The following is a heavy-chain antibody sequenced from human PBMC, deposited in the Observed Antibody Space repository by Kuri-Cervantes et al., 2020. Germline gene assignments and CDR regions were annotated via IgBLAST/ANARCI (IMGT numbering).Heavy chain of an antibody. V-gene: IGHV1-2*02. CDR3: AREQNTAYYGFPFDP. CDR2: INPNSGGT. CDR1: GYTFTGYY. D-gene: IGHD3-10*01. Sequence: ASVKVSCKASGYTFTGYYMHWVRQAPGQGLEWMGWINPNSGGTNYAQKFQGRVTMTRDTYISTAYMELSRLRSDDTAVYYCAREQNTAYYGFPFDPWGQGTLVTVSS. J-gene: IGHJ5*02.